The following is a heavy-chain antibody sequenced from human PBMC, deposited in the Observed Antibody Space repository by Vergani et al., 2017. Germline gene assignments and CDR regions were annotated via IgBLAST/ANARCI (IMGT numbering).Heavy chain of an antibody. Sequence: QVQLVQSGAEVKKPGASVKVSCKASGYTFTSYGISWVRQAPGQGLEWMGLISAYNGNTNYAQKLQGRVTMTTDTSTSTAYMGLRSLRSDDTAVYYCARDYFSRNYYGSGSLDYWGQGTLVTVSS. J-gene: IGHJ4*02. CDR2: ISAYNGNT. CDR1: GYTFTSYG. V-gene: IGHV1-18*01. D-gene: IGHD3-10*01. CDR3: ARDYFSRNYYGSGSLDY.